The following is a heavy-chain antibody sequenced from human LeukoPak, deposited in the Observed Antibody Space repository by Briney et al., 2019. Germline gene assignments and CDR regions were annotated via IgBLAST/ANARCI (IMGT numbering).Heavy chain of an antibody. D-gene: IGHD2-15*01. CDR2: IKHDGSEK. V-gene: IGHV3-7*01. J-gene: IGHJ4*02. CDR3: ARARYLNS. CDR1: GFILSDSW. Sequence: GGSLRLSCVGSGFILSDSWMTWVRLAPGWGLEWVANIKHDGSEKNYVDSVKGRFTISRDNAKNSVYLQMDRLRAEDTAVYYCARARYLNSWGQGTLVTVSS.